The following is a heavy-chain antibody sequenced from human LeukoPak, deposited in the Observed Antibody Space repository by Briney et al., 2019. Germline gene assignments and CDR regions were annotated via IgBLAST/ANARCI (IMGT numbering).Heavy chain of an antibody. J-gene: IGHJ4*02. CDR3: ARDQAIPAYYFDY. V-gene: IGHV3-30*01. Sequence: PGGSLRLSCAASGSTFSSYAMHWVRQAPGKGLEWGAVISYDGSNKYYADSVKGRFTISRDNSKNTLYLQMNSLRAEDTAVYYCARDQAIPAYYFDYWGQGTLVTVSS. CDR1: GSTFSSYA. D-gene: IGHD2-21*01. CDR2: ISYDGSNK.